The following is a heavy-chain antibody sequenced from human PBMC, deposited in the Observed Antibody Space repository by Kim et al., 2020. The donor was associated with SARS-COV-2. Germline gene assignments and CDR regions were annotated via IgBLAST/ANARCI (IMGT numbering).Heavy chain of an antibody. Sequence: GGSLRLSCAASGFMFSDYSMTWVRQAPGKGLEWVPFITESSSTIYYADSVQGRFIISRDNAKKSLYLQMNSLRDEDTAVYFCARDNWMDVWGQGTTVTVS. CDR3: ARDNWMDV. CDR1: GFMFSDYS. J-gene: IGHJ6*02. V-gene: IGHV3-48*02. CDR2: ITESSSTI.